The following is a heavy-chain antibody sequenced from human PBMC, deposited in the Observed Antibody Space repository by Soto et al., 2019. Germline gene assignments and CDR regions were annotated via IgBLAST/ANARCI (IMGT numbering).Heavy chain of an antibody. CDR3: ARVIRGYSFGPYDY. V-gene: IGHV1-69*06. Sequence: GXSVKVSCKASAGTFSNYAINWVRQAPGQGLEWMGGIIPISVTSSYAQKFQGRVTITADTSTSTAYMELSSLRSEDSAVYYCARVIRGYSFGPYDYWGQGTLVTASS. D-gene: IGHD5-18*01. CDR1: AGTFSNYA. J-gene: IGHJ4*02. CDR2: IIPISVTS.